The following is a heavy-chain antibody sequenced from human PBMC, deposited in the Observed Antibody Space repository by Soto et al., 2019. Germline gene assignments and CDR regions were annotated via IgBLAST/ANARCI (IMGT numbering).Heavy chain of an antibody. Sequence: ESVTTLVNPTQTLPLTCTFSAFSLSTTGMCVSWIRQPPGKALEWLALIDWADDKYYSTSRKTRLTISKDTSKNQVVLTMTNVKPVATATYFSSRAVGGFTYGYPDYWGQGTLVTVSS. CDR2: IDWADDK. D-gene: IGHD5-18*01. CDR3: SRAVGGFTYGYPDY. V-gene: IGHV2-70*01. J-gene: IGHJ4*02. CDR1: AFSLSTTGMC.